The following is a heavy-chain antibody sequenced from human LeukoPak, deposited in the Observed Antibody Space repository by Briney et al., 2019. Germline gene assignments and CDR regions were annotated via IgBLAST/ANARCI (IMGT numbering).Heavy chain of an antibody. Sequence: PSETLSLTCTVSGGSISSYYWSWIRQPPGKGLEWIGYIYYSGSTNYNPSLKSRVTISVDTSKNQFSLKLSSVTAADTAVYYCARKDCSSTSCALDYWGQGTLVTVSS. D-gene: IGHD2-2*01. V-gene: IGHV4-59*01. CDR1: GGSISSYY. J-gene: IGHJ4*02. CDR3: ARKDCSSTSCALDY. CDR2: IYYSGST.